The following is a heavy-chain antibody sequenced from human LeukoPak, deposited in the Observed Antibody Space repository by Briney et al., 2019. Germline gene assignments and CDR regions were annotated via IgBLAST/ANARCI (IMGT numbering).Heavy chain of an antibody. CDR2: IYYSGST. CDR1: GGSISSYY. V-gene: IGHV4-59*01. Sequence: GSLRLSCTVSGGSISSYYWSWIRQPPGKGLEWIGYIYYSGSTNYNPSLKSRVTISVDTSKNQFSLKLSSVTAADTAVYYCARDPITSSGWYPFDYWGQGTLVTVSS. D-gene: IGHD6-19*01. J-gene: IGHJ4*02. CDR3: ARDPITSSGWYPFDY.